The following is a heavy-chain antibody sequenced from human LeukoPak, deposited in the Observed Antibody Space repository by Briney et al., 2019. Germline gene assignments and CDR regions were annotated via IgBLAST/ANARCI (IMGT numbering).Heavy chain of an antibody. CDR3: ARERALYGGNPHDAFDI. Sequence: SETLSLTCTVSGGSISSYYWSWIRLPPGKGLEWIGYIYYSGSTNYNPSLKSRATISVDTSKNQFSLKLSSVTAADTAVYYCARERALYGGNPHDAFDIWGQGTMVTVSS. J-gene: IGHJ3*02. CDR1: GGSISSYY. CDR2: IYYSGST. V-gene: IGHV4-59*01. D-gene: IGHD4-23*01.